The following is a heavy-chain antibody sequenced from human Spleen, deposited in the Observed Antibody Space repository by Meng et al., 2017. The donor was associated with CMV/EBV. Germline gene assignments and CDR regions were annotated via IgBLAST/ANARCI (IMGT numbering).Heavy chain of an antibody. J-gene: IGHJ6*02. V-gene: IGHV1-2*02. CDR2: INPNSGGT. CDR3: ARHLGSGYYSSSYYYGMDV. CDR1: GYTFTGYY. D-gene: IGHD3-3*01. Sequence: ASVKVSCKASGYTFTGYYMHWVRQAPGQGLEWMGWINPNSGGTNYAQKFQGRVTMTRDESTSTAYMELSSLRSEDTAVYYCARHLGSGYYSSSYYYGMDVWGQGTTVTVSS.